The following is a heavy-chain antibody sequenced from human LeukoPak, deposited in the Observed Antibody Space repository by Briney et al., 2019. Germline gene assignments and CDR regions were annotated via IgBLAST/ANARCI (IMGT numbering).Heavy chain of an antibody. V-gene: IGHV1-18*01. Sequence: ASVKVSCKASGYTFTSYGISWVRQAPGQGLEWMGWISAYNGNTNYAQKLQGRVTMTTDTSTSTAYMELRSLRSDDTAVYYCARGRSSVVTGYYYYYYMDVWGKGTTVTVSS. J-gene: IGHJ6*03. CDR1: GYTFTSYG. D-gene: IGHD4-23*01. CDR3: ARGRSSVVTGYYYYYYMDV. CDR2: ISAYNGNT.